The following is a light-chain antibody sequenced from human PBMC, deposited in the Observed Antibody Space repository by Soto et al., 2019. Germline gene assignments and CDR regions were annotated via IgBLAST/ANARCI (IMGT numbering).Light chain of an antibody. CDR3: QQYNNWPPWT. J-gene: IGKJ1*01. V-gene: IGKV3-15*01. Sequence: EIVMTQSPATLSVSPGERATLSCRASQSVSSNLAWYQQKPGKAPRLLIYGASSRATGIPARFSGSGSGTEFTLTISSLLSEDFAVYYCQQYNNWPPWTVGQGTKGDIK. CDR1: QSVSSN. CDR2: GAS.